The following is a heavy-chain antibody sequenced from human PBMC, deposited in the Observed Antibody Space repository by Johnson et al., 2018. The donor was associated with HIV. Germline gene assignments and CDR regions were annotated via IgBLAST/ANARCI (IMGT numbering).Heavy chain of an antibody. V-gene: IGHV3-30-3*01. Sequence: QVQLVESGGGVVQPGRSLRLSCAASGFTFSSYAMHWVRQAPGKGLEWVAVISYDGSNKYYADSVKGRFTISRDNSKNTLYLQMNSLRAEETAVYYCARVEGGSSSNAFDIWGQGTMVTVSS. J-gene: IGHJ3*02. CDR1: GFTFSSYA. CDR2: ISYDGSNK. D-gene: IGHD6-13*01. CDR3: ARVEGGSSSNAFDI.